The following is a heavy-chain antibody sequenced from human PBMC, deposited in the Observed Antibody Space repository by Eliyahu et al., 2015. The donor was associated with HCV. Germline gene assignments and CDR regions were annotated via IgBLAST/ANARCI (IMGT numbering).Heavy chain of an antibody. Sequence: EVQLLESGGGLVQPGGSLRLSCAASGXTXSXXXXSWVRQAPGKGLEWVSAIXGSGGSTYYADSVKGRFTISRDNSKNTLYLQMNSLRAEDTAVYYCAKGGGSGWYRDYFDYWGQGTLVTVSS. CDR1: GXTXSXXX. J-gene: IGHJ4*02. D-gene: IGHD6-19*01. CDR3: AKGGGSGWYRDYFDY. CDR2: IXGSGGST. V-gene: IGHV3-23*01.